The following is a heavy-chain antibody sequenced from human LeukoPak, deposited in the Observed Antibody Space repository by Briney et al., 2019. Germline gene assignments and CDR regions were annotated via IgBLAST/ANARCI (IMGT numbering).Heavy chain of an antibody. CDR1: GGSFSGYY. CDR3: ARSMRRGGGYHRAPFDY. V-gene: IGHV4-34*01. D-gene: IGHD3-22*01. J-gene: IGHJ4*02. Sequence: SENLSLTCAVYGGSFSGYYWSWIRQPPGKGLEWIGEINHSGSTNYNPSLKSRVTISVDTSKNQFSLKLSSVTAADTAVYYCARSMRRGGGYHRAPFDYWGQGTLVTVSS. CDR2: INHSGST.